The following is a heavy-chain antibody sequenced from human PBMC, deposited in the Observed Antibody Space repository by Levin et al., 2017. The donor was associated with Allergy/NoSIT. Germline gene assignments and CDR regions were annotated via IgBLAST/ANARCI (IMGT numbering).Heavy chain of an antibody. CDR1: GYTFTGYY. J-gene: IGHJ6*02. V-gene: IGHV1-2*02. CDR2: INPNSGGT. D-gene: IGHD6-19*01. CDR3: ARDDPSPYSSGWYGMDV. Sequence: GESLKISCKASGYTFTGYYMHWVRQAPGQGLEWMGWINPNSGGTNYAQKFQGRVTMTRDTSISTAYMELSRLRSDDTAVYYCARDDPSPYSSGWYGMDVWGQGTTVTVSS.